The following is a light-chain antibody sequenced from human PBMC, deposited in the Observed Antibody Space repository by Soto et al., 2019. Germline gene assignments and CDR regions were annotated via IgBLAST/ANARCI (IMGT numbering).Light chain of an antibody. CDR3: QQYADWPRT. J-gene: IGKJ1*01. V-gene: IGKV3-15*01. Sequence: VMTQAPATLSVSPGERATLSCRASQTINNNVAWYQLKDGQVPRLVIYGASTRATDIPARFSGSGSGEEFTLTISSLQSEDFAVYYCQQYADWPRTFGQGTKVDIK. CDR1: QTINNN. CDR2: GAS.